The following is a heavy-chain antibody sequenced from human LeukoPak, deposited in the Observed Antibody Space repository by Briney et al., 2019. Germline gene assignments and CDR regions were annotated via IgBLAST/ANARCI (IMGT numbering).Heavy chain of an antibody. Sequence: ASVKVSCKASGYTFTGYYMHWVRQAPGQGLEWMGRINPNSGDTNYAQKVQGRVTMTRDTSISTAYMELSNLSSDDTAVYYCARDPYVSGSYGWLDPWGQGTLVTVSS. J-gene: IGHJ5*02. CDR2: INPNSGDT. V-gene: IGHV1-2*06. CDR1: GYTFTGYY. D-gene: IGHD3-10*01. CDR3: ARDPYVSGSYGWLDP.